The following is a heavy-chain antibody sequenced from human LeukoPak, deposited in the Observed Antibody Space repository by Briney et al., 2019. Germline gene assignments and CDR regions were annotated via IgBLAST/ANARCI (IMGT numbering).Heavy chain of an antibody. D-gene: IGHD6-19*01. CDR3: ARGGPQSSGWYEVPAY. CDR1: GESFRGYY. J-gene: IGHJ4*02. Sequence: SETLSLTCAVYGESFRGYYWIWIRQPPGKRLEWIGEINHRGSTNYNPSLKSRVIISADTSKSQFSLKVSSVTAADTAVYYCARGGPQSSGWYEVPAYWGQGTLVTVSS. CDR2: INHRGST. V-gene: IGHV4-34*01.